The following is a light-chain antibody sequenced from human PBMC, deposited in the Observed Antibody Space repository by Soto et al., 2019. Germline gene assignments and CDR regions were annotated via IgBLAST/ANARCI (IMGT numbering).Light chain of an antibody. CDR3: SSYTTRSTVV. Sequence: QSVLTQPASVSGSPGQSITISCTGTSSDVGGYNYVSWFQQHPGKAPNLMIYDVYRRPSGVSYRFPGSKSGNTASLTISGLQAEDEADYYCSSYTTRSTVVFGGGTKLTVL. V-gene: IGLV2-14*01. J-gene: IGLJ2*01. CDR2: DVY. CDR1: SSDVGGYNY.